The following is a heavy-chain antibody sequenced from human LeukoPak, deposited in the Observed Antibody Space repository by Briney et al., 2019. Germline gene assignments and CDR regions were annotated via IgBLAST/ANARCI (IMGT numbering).Heavy chain of an antibody. D-gene: IGHD6-19*01. CDR2: IYHAGST. J-gene: IGHJ4*02. CDR1: GASISSSNW. Sequence: SGTLSLTCTVTGASISSSNWWTWVRQPPGEALEWIGEIYHAGSTKYNPSLRSRLTISVDKSKNSFSLSLTSVTAADTAFYYCARSAAVTGQFDFWGPGTLVTVSS. CDR3: ARSAAVTGQFDF. V-gene: IGHV4-4*02.